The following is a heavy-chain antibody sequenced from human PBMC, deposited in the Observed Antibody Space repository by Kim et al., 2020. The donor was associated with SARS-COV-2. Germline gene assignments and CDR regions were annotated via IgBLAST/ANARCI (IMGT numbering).Heavy chain of an antibody. D-gene: IGHD2-2*01. CDR3: ARLRIYCSSTSCHGRGISYYYYGMDV. CDR2: INHSGST. CDR1: GGSFSGYY. J-gene: IGHJ6*02. Sequence: SETLSLTCAVYGGSFSGYYWSWIRQPPGKGLEWIGEINHSGSTNYNPSLKSRVTISVDTSKNQFSLKLSSVTAADTAVYYCARLRIYCSSTSCHGRGISYYYYGMDVWGQGTTVTVSS. V-gene: IGHV4-34*01.